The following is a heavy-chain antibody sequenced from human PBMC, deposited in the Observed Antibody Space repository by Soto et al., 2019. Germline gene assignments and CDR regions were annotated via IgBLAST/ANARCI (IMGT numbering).Heavy chain of an antibody. J-gene: IGHJ2*01. CDR1: GLTFSRYT. D-gene: IGHD6-13*01. V-gene: IGHV3-23*01. CDR3: AKDLRGPEAGTWYFDL. Sequence: EVQLLESGGGLVQPGGSLRLACAASGLTFSRYTMGWVRQAPGKGLEWVSAIIASGVITYYADSVKGRFTISRDNSNNTVYLQMNSLRAEDTAVYYCAKDLRGPEAGTWYFDLWCRGTPVTVSS. CDR2: IIASGVIT.